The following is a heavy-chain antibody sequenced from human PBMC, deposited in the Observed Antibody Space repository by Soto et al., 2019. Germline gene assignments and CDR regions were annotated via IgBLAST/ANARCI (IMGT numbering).Heavy chain of an antibody. J-gene: IGHJ6*02. CDR3: ARDPNSSLTFHFYGMDV. CDR2: INPNTGSA. Sequence: QVQLMQSGAEVKKPGASVKVSCKASGYSFTTYYLHWVREAPGQGLEWMGIINPNTGSASYERMFRGRVAVTRDTSTSTAYMEVRSRTSEDTAVYYCARDPNSSLTFHFYGMDVWGQGTRVTVSS. CDR1: GYSFTTYY. D-gene: IGHD2-15*01. V-gene: IGHV1-46*01.